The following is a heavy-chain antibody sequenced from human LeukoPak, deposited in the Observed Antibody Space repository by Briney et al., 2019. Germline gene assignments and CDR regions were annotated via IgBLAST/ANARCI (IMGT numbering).Heavy chain of an antibody. D-gene: IGHD2-2*01. J-gene: IGHJ5*02. CDR3: ARVPRGAVVPAAAPGLFDP. CDR1: GYTFTSYY. CDR2: INPSGGST. Sequence: ASVKVSCKASGYTFTSYYMHWVRQAPGQGLEWMGIINPSGGSTSYAQKFQGRVTMTRDMSTSTVYMELSSLRSEDTAVYYCARVPRGAVVPAAAPGLFDPWGQGTLVAVSS. V-gene: IGHV1-46*01.